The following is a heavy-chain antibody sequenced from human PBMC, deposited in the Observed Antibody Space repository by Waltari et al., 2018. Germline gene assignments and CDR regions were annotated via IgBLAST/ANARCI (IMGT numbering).Heavy chain of an antibody. CDR1: GFTCSSYS. CDR3: ARDGIGVGFLEWLLEFDY. V-gene: IGHV3-21*01. D-gene: IGHD3-3*02. J-gene: IGHJ4*02. CDR2: ISSSSSYI. Sequence: EVQLVESGGGLVKPGGSLRLSCAASGFTCSSYSMNWVRQAPGKGMGWVASISSSSSYIYYADSVKGRFTISRDNAKNSLYLQMNSLRAEDTAVYYCARDGIGVGFLEWLLEFDYWGQGTLVTVSS.